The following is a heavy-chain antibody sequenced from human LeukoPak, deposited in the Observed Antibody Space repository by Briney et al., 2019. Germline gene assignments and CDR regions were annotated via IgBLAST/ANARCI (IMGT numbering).Heavy chain of an antibody. CDR1: GFTFSSYS. Sequence: PGGSLRLSCAASGFTFSSYSMNWVRQAPGKGLEWVSYISTSSSTIYYADSVKGRFTISRDNAKNSLYLQTNSLRDEDTAVYYCARSHGGNDYWGQGTLVTVSS. J-gene: IGHJ4*02. CDR2: ISTSSSTI. CDR3: ARSHGGNDY. D-gene: IGHD3-16*01. V-gene: IGHV3-48*02.